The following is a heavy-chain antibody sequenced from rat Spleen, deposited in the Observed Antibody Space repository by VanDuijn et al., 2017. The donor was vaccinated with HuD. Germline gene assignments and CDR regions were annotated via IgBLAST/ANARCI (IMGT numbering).Heavy chain of an antibody. J-gene: IGHJ2*01. V-gene: IGHV5-27*01. D-gene: IGHD1-12*02. Sequence: EVQLVESGGGLVQPGRSLKLSCAASGFTFSNYYMAWVRQAPTKGLEWVAYISTGGDNTYYRDSVKGRFTISRDNAKSTLYLQLDSRRSEDTATYYCATDTFYDGTYYPGGFDYWGQGVMVTVSS. CDR1: GFTFSNYY. CDR3: ATDTFYDGTYYPGGFDY. CDR2: ISTGGDNT.